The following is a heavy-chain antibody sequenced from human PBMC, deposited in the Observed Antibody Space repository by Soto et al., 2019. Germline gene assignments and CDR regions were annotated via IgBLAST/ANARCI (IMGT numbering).Heavy chain of an antibody. CDR3: ASNSRFETPMVY. CDR2: IYIGGST. CDR1: GFTVNSNY. Sequence: EVQLVESGGGLVQPGGSLRLSCAASGFTVNSNYMTWVRQAPGKGPEWVSVIYIGGSTYYAESVKGRFTIFRDESKTTLYLQMNSLRVEDTAVYYCASNSRFETPMVYWGQGTLVTVSS. V-gene: IGHV3-66*01. D-gene: IGHD5-18*01. J-gene: IGHJ4*02.